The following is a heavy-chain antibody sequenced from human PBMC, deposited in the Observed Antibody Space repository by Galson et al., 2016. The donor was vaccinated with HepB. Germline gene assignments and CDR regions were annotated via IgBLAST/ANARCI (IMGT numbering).Heavy chain of an antibody. CDR2: IIPAYGTT. J-gene: IGHJ4*02. CDR3: ARAKARLSWISLTPY. V-gene: IGHV1-69*13. Sequence: SVKVSCKASGGIFNDYAISWVRQAPGQGLEWMGAIIPAYGTTTYAQNFRGRVTPTADGSTSPAHMELPTLRSEDTAVYYCARAKARLSWISLTPYWGQGTPVCVSS. CDR1: GGIFNDYA. D-gene: IGHD2-2*03.